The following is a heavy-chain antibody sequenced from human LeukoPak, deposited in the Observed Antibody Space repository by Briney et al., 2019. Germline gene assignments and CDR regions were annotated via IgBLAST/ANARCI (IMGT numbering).Heavy chain of an antibody. CDR1: GGSISSGDYY. CDR2: IYYSGST. V-gene: IGHV4-30-4*01. J-gene: IGHJ4*02. D-gene: IGHD4-23*01. Sequence: PSQTLSLTCTVSGGSISSGDYYWSWIRQPPGKGLEWIGYIYYSGSTYYNPSLKSRVTISVDTSKNQFSLKLSSVTAADTAVYYCARDRRDYGGKYGFDYWGQGTLVTVSS. CDR3: ARDRRDYGGKYGFDY.